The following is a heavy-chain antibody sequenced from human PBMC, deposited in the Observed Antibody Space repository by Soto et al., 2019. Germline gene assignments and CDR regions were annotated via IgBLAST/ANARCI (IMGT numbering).Heavy chain of an antibody. CDR1: GYTLTELS. J-gene: IGHJ6*02. D-gene: IGHD6-19*01. V-gene: IGHV1-24*01. CDR3: ASQPGIAVAASSYYSMDV. CDR2: FDPEDGET. Sequence: ASVKVSCKVSGYTLTELSMHWVRQAPGKGLEWMGGFDPEDGETIYAQKFQGRVTMTEDTSTDTAYMELSSLRSEDTAVYYCASQPGIAVAASSYYSMDVWGQGTTVTVSS.